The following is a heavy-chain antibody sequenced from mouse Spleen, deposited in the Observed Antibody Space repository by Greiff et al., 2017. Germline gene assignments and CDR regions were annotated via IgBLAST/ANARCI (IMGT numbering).Heavy chain of an antibody. CDR3: ARHEGYDYDVTWFAY. CDR2: ISSGGGNT. D-gene: IGHD2-4*01. CDR1: GFTFSSYA. Sequence: EVHLVESGGGLVKLGGSLKLSCAASGFTFSSYAMSWVRQTPEKRLEWVATISSGGGNTYYPDSVKGRFTISRDNAKNTLYLQMSSLKSEDTAMYYCARHEGYDYDVTWFAYWGQGTLVTVSA. J-gene: IGHJ3*01. V-gene: IGHV5-9-3*01.